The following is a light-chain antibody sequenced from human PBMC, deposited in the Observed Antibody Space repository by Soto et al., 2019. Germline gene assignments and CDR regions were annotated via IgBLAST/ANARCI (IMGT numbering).Light chain of an antibody. CDR3: QHYGSSPRT. CDR1: RSVSSNY. J-gene: IGKJ1*01. V-gene: IGKV3-20*01. Sequence: EIGLTQSPGTLSLSPGERATLSCRASRSVSSNYLAWYQQRPGQAPRLLINRASNRATGIPDRFTGSGSGTDFTLTINSLEPADFAVYYCQHYGSSPRTFGQGTKVDI. CDR2: RAS.